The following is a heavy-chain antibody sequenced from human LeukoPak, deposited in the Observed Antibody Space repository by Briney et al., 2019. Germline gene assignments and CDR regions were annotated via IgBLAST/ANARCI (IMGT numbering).Heavy chain of an antibody. CDR2: IYSGGST. J-gene: IGHJ4*02. Sequence: GGSLRLSCAAYGFTISSNYMSCVRQAPGEWLEWVSVIYSGGSTYYADSVKRRFTISRDNSKNTLYLQMNSLRAEHTAVYYCAGYDSSGYYYNWGQGTLVPVSS. V-gene: IGHV3-53*01. D-gene: IGHD3-22*01. CDR1: GFTISSNY. CDR3: AGYDSSGYYYN.